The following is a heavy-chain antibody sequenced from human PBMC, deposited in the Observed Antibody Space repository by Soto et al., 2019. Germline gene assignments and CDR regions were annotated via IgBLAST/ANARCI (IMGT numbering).Heavy chain of an antibody. J-gene: IGHJ6*02. CDR1: GFTFSSYA. CDR3: AKDFERNYVSYYYYYGMDV. Sequence: GGSLRLSCAASGFTFSSYAMSWVRQAPGKGLEWVSAISGSGGSTYYADSVKGRFTISRDNSKNTLYLQMNSLRAEDTAVYYCAKDFERNYVSYYYYYGMDVWGPGTSVSGS. D-gene: IGHD3-10*01. V-gene: IGHV3-23*01. CDR2: ISGSGGST.